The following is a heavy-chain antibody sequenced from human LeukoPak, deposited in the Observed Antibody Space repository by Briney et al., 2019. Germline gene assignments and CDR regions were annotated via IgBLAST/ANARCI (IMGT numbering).Heavy chain of an antibody. D-gene: IGHD1-26*01. J-gene: IGHJ4*02. Sequence: SETLSLTCAVYGGSFSGYYWSWIRQPPGKGLEWIGEINHSGSTNYNPSLKSRVTISVDTSKNQFSLKLSSVTAADTAVYYCARGSSGSYGYWGQGTLVTVSS. CDR2: INHSGST. CDR3: ARGSSGSYGY. V-gene: IGHV4-34*01. CDR1: GGSFSGYY.